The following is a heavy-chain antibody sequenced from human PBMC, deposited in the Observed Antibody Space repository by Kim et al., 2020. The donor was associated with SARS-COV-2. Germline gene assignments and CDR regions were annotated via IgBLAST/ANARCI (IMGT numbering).Heavy chain of an antibody. D-gene: IGHD6-19*01. V-gene: IGHV3-15*01. Sequence: PLKGRFTISRDDSKNTLYLQMNSLKTEDTAVYYCTTGFTRWLVLEDAFDIWGQGTMVTVSS. CDR3: TTGFTRWLVLEDAFDI. J-gene: IGHJ3*02.